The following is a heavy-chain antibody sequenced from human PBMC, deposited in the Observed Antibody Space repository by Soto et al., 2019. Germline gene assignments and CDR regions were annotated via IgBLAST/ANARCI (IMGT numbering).Heavy chain of an antibody. J-gene: IGHJ6*03. CDR1: GFTVSSNY. CDR3: AREGLYFGSGSYSNPQFYYYYMDV. CDR2: IYSGGST. D-gene: IGHD3-10*01. V-gene: IGHV3-66*01. Sequence: GGSLRLSCAASGFTVSSNYMSWVRQAPGKGLEWVSVIYSGGSTYYADSVKGRFTISRDNSKKTLYLQMNSLRAEDTAVYYCAREGLYFGSGSYSNPQFYYYYMDVWGKGTTVTVSS.